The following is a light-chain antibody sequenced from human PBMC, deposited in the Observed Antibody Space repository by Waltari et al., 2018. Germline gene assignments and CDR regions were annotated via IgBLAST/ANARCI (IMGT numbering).Light chain of an antibody. Sequence: RAIDGIVSYVAWYQQKPGKAPKLLIYAASTMQSGVPSRFGGSGSGTEFTLTISSLQPEDFATYYCQQLNSYPSITFGQGTRLEIK. CDR1: DGIVSY. J-gene: IGKJ5*01. CDR3: QQLNSYPSIT. CDR2: AAS. V-gene: IGKV1-9*01.